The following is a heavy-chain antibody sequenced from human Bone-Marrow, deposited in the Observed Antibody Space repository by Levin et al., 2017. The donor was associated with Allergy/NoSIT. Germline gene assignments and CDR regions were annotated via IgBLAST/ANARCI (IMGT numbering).Heavy chain of an antibody. V-gene: IGHV3-23*01. J-gene: IGHJ5*02. D-gene: IGHD6-19*01. CDR2: ISESGYST. CDR1: GFTFSAYA. Sequence: PGGSLRLSCTASGFTFSAYAMSWVRQAPGKGLEWVSSISESGYSTFYGDSVAGRFTISRDNSKSTLYLQMNSLRAEDTAVHYCAKEYSTGWYPYDRWGQGALVAVSS. CDR3: AKEYSTGWYPYDR.